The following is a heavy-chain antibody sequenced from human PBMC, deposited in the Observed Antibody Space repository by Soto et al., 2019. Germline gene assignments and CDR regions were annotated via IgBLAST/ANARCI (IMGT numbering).Heavy chain of an antibody. CDR2: IIPIFGTA. D-gene: IGHD3-9*01. CDR3: ARGFTGGDILTGYHPFDY. V-gene: IGHV1-69*13. J-gene: IGHJ4*02. CDR1: GGTFSSYA. Sequence: GASVKVSCKASGGTFSSYAISWVRQAPGQGLEWMGGIIPIFGTANYAQKFQGRVTITADESTSTAYMELSSLRSEDTAVYYCARGFTGGDILTGYHPFDYWGQGTLVTVSS.